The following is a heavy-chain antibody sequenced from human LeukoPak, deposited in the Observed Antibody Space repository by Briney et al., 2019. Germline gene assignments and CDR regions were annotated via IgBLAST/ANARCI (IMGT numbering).Heavy chain of an antibody. D-gene: IGHD1-26*01. J-gene: IGHJ3*02. CDR1: GFTFSSYW. CDR2: INSDGRRT. Sequence: GSLRLSCAASGFTFSSYWMHWVRQAPGKGLVWVSNINSDGRRTSYADSVKGRFTISRDNAKNTLYLQMNSLRAEDTAVYYCAREHSGSFDAFDIWGQGTMVTVSS. V-gene: IGHV3-74*01. CDR3: AREHSGSFDAFDI.